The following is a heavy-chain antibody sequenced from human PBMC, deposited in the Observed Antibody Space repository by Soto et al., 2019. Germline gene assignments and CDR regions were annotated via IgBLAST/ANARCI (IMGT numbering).Heavy chain of an antibody. D-gene: IGHD3-16*02. Sequence: SETLSLTCTVSGGSISSGGYYWSWIRQHPGKGLEWIGYIYYSGSTNYNPSLKSRVTISIDTSKSQMSLKVSAVTAADTAVYYCARARKDYVWGSYRLLDYWGQGTLVTVSS. J-gene: IGHJ4*02. CDR3: ARARKDYVWGSYRLLDY. CDR2: IYYSGST. V-gene: IGHV4-30-4*08. CDR1: GGSISSGGYY.